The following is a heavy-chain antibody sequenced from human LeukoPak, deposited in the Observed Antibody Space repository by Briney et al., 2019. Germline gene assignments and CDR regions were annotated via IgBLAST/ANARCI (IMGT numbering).Heavy chain of an antibody. V-gene: IGHV1-46*01. Sequence: GASVTVSCEASGYTFTSYYMHWVRQAPGQGLEGMGVINPSGGSTIYAQKFQGRVTMTRDTSTSTVYMELSSLRSEDTAVYYCARDNWNDNGMDVWGQGTTVTVSS. D-gene: IGHD1-1*01. CDR2: INPSGGST. CDR3: ARDNWNDNGMDV. J-gene: IGHJ6*02. CDR1: GYTFTSYY.